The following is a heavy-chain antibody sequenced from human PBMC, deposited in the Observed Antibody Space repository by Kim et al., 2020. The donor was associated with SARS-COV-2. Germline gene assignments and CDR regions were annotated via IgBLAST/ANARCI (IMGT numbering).Heavy chain of an antibody. Sequence: ASVKVSCKASGSTFTTYPMHWVRQAPGQRLEWMGWINAVSGSTKYPQKFQGRVTITRDTSASTAYMELSSLRSEDTAVYYCARGGGYYYDWGQGTLVTVSS. CDR1: GSTFTTYP. CDR2: INAVSGST. V-gene: IGHV1-3*01. CDR3: ARGGGYYYD. J-gene: IGHJ4*02. D-gene: IGHD3-22*01.